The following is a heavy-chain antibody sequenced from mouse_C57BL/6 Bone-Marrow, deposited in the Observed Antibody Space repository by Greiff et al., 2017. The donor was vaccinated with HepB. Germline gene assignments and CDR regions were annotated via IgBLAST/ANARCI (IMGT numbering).Heavy chain of an antibody. CDR3: TTGLGRRRWFAY. D-gene: IGHD2-4*01. Sequence: EVKLMESGAELVRPGASVKLSCTASGFNFTDYYMHWVKQRPEQGLEWIGWIDPENGATEYASKFQGKATITADTSSNTAYLQISSLTSEDTADYYCTTGLGRRRWFAYWGQGTRVTVSA. CDR2: IDPENGAT. CDR1: GFNFTDYY. J-gene: IGHJ3*01. V-gene: IGHV14-4*01.